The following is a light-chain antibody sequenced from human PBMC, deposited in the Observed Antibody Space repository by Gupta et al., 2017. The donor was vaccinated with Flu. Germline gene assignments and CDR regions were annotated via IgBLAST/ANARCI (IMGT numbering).Light chain of an antibody. Sequence: QSVLTQPPLVSGAPVQRVTISGTGSSTNIGAGYDVPWYQLQPGTAPKLLIYGNSNRPSGVPDRFSGSKSGTSASLAITGLHAEDEADYYSQSYDSSLSGSVFGGGTKLTVL. CDR2: GNS. CDR3: QSYDSSLSGSV. J-gene: IGLJ3*02. V-gene: IGLV1-40*01. CDR1: STNIGAGYD.